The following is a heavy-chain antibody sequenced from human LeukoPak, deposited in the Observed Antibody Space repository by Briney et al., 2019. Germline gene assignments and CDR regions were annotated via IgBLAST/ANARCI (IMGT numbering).Heavy chain of an antibody. J-gene: IGHJ6*02. Sequence: GGSLRLSCAASGFTVSSNYMSWVRQAPGKGLEWVSVIYSGGSTYYADSVKGRFTISRDNSKNTLYLQMNSLRAEDTAVYYCARDGANDYGGNENYYYYGMDVWGQGTTVTVSS. CDR1: GFTVSSNY. CDR3: ARDGANDYGGNENYYYYGMDV. V-gene: IGHV3-53*01. D-gene: IGHD4-23*01. CDR2: IYSGGST.